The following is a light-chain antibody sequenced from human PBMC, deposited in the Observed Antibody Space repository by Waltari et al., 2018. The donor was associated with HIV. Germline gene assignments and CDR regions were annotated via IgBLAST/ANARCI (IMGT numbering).Light chain of an antibody. Sequence: QSVLTQPPSASGTPGQRVTLSCSGSSSTIGRNYVYWYQQLPGTTPNPLIYRNNPRPSAVPDRFSGSKSGTSASLAISGLRSDEEADYYCAAWDDSLSGWVFGGGTKLTVL. CDR3: AAWDDSLSGWV. J-gene: IGLJ3*02. CDR1: SSTIGRNY. V-gene: IGLV1-47*01. CDR2: RNN.